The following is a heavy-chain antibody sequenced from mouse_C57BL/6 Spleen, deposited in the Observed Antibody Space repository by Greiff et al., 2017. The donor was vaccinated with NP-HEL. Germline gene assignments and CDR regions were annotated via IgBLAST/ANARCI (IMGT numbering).Heavy chain of an antibody. CDR3: ARSGDYDGGNYYAMDY. V-gene: IGHV1-80*01. J-gene: IGHJ4*01. CDR1: GYAFSSYW. D-gene: IGHD2-4*01. Sequence: VQLQQSGAELVKPGASVKISCKASGYAFSSYWMNWVKQRPGKGLEWIGQIYPGDGDTNYNGKFKGKATLTADKSSSTAYLQLSSLNSEDSAVYFCARSGDYDGGNYYAMDYWGQGTSGTVSS. CDR2: IYPGDGDT.